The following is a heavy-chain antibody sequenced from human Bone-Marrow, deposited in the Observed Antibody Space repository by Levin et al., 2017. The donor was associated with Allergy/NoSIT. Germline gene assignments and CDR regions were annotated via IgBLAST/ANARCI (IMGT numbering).Heavy chain of an antibody. CDR1: GYSFTYYD. CDR2: VNPNNYNT. J-gene: IGHJ6*02. Sequence: GESLKISCKAAGYSFTYYDINWVRQASGQGLEWMGWVNPNNYNTGYAQKFQGRITMTRNTSINTAYMELSSLTSEDTAVYYCARAPLWDSSGYSYYYFGMDVWGQGTTVTVSS. D-gene: IGHD6-19*01. CDR3: ARAPLWDSSGYSYYYFGMDV. V-gene: IGHV1-8*01.